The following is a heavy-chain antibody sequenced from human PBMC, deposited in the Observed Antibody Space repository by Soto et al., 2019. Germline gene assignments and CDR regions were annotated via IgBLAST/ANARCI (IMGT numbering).Heavy chain of an antibody. CDR1: GGSISSYY. CDR3: ARDQRDYKAISDNWFDP. CDR2: IYYSGST. D-gene: IGHD4-4*01. Sequence: QVQLQESGPGLVKPSETLSLTCTVSGGSISSYYWSWIRQPPGKGLEWIGYIYYSGSTNYNPSLKSRVTISVDTSKNQFSLKLSSVTAADTAVYYCARDQRDYKAISDNWFDPWGQGTLVTVSS. V-gene: IGHV4-59*01. J-gene: IGHJ5*02.